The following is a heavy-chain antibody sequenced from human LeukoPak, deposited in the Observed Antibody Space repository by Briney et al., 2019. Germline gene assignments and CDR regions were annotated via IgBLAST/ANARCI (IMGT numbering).Heavy chain of an antibody. V-gene: IGHV4-59*08. CDR1: GGSISNSY. CDR3: ARHKGGSLTFDY. D-gene: IGHD1-26*01. CDR2: IYYSGGT. J-gene: IGHJ4*02. Sequence: SETLSLTCTVSGGSISNSYWSWIRQPPGKGLEWIGYIYYSGGTNYNPSLTSRVTISLDTSKNQFSLKLSSVAAADTAVYYCARHKGGSLTFDYWGQGTLVTVSS.